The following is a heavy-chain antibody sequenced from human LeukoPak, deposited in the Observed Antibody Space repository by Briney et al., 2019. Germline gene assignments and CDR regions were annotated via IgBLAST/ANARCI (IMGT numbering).Heavy chain of an antibody. CDR2: ISAYNGNT. Sequence: ASVKVSCKASGYTFTSYGISWVRQAPGQGLEWMGWISAYNGNTNYAQKVQGRVTMTTDTSTSTAYMELRSLRSDDTAVYYCARVWFGELSMDVWGQGTTVTVSS. CDR3: ARVWFGELSMDV. V-gene: IGHV1-18*01. CDR1: GYTFTSYG. J-gene: IGHJ6*02. D-gene: IGHD3-10*01.